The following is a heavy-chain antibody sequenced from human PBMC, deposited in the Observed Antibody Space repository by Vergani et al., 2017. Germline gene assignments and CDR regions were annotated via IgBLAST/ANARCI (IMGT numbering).Heavy chain of an antibody. Sequence: EVQLVESGGGLVQPGRSLRLSCAASGFTFDDYAMHWVRQAPGKGLEGVSGISWNSGSIGYADSVKGRFTISRDNAKNSLYLQMNSLRAEDTALYYCAKDKHGYNPYFFDYWGQGTLVTVSS. CDR3: AKDKHGYNPYFFDY. V-gene: IGHV3-9*01. CDR2: ISWNSGSI. J-gene: IGHJ4*02. CDR1: GFTFDDYA. D-gene: IGHD5-24*01.